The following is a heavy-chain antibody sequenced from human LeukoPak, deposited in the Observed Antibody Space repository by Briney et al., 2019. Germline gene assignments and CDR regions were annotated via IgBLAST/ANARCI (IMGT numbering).Heavy chain of an antibody. J-gene: IGHJ6*02. CDR3: ARDRVAVYCSGGNCQSRYYYYDMDV. V-gene: IGHV3-30*09. D-gene: IGHD2-15*01. CDR2: ISYDGSDK. Sequence: GSLRLSCAASGFTFSTYPMHWVRHAPGKGLEWEASISYDGSDKVFPDSVKGRFAISRDNSNNTLYLQMNSVRPEHTAVYFCARDRVAVYCSGGNCQSRYYYYDMDVWGQGTTVTVSS. CDR1: GFTFSTYP.